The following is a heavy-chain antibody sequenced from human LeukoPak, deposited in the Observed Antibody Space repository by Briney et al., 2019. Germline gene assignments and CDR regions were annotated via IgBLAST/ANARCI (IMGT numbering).Heavy chain of an antibody. V-gene: IGHV3-7*01. CDR3: ARDATYCTNGVCYTRFDY. J-gene: IGHJ4*02. CDR2: MNLDGSEK. CDR1: GFTFTSHW. Sequence: GGSLRLSCAASGFTFTSHWMSWVPQAPGKGLEWVARMNLDGSEKYYVDSEKGRFTISRDNAKTSLYLEMNSLRAEDTAVYYCARDATYCTNGVCYTRFDYWGQGTLVTVSS. D-gene: IGHD2-8*01.